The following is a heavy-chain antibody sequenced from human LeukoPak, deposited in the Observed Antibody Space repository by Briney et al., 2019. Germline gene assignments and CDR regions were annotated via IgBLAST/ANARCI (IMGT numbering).Heavy chain of an antibody. CDR3: ARDRVVPAALTRYYMDV. CDR2: ITSSGTTL. Sequence: GGSLRLSCAASGFTLSDYYMTWIRQVPGKGLEWVSYITSSGTTLYYADSVKGRFTISRDNAKNSLFLQMNSLRAEDTAVYYCARDRVVPAALTRYYMDVWGKGTTVTVSS. CDR1: GFTLSDYY. J-gene: IGHJ6*03. D-gene: IGHD2-2*01. V-gene: IGHV3-11*01.